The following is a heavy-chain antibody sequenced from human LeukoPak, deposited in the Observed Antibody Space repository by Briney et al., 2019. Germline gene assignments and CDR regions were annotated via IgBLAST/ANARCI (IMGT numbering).Heavy chain of an antibody. J-gene: IGHJ4*02. V-gene: IGHV3-48*03. CDR3: ARERGGSYISTEDFDF. Sequence: GGSLRLSCAASGFTFSSYEMNWVSQAPGKGLEWVSYISSSGSNIYYADSVKGRFTISRDNAKNSLYLQMNSLRAEDTAVYYCARERGGSYISTEDFDFWGQGTLVAVSS. CDR1: GFTFSSYE. CDR2: ISSSGSNI. D-gene: IGHD3-16*01.